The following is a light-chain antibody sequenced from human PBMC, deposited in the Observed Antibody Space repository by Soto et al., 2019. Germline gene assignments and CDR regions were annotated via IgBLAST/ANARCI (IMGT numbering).Light chain of an antibody. CDR1: QSVITN. J-gene: IGKJ1*01. CDR3: QQYGSSPQT. CDR2: GAS. Sequence: EIVMTQSPATLSVSPGERATLSCRASQSVITNLAWYQQKSGQAPRLLIYGASSRATGIPDRFSGSGSGTDFTLTISRLEPEDFAVYYCQQYGSSPQTFGQGTKVDIK. V-gene: IGKV3-20*01.